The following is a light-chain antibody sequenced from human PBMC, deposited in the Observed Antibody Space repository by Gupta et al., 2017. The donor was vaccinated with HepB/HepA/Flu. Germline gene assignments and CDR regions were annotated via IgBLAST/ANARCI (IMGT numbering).Light chain of an antibody. CDR1: QSISSW. CDR2: KAS. V-gene: IGKV1-5*03. Sequence: IQMTQSPSTLSASVGDRVTITCRASQSISSWLAWYQQKPGKATKLLTYKASSLESRVPSKFSGSGSGTEFTLTISSLQPDDFATYYCQQYNNYPWTFGQGTKVEIK. J-gene: IGKJ1*01. CDR3: QQYNNYPWT.